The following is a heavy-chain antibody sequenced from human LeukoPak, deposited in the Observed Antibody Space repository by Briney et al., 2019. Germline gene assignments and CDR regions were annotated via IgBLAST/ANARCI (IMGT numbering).Heavy chain of an antibody. D-gene: IGHD1-26*01. V-gene: IGHV3-30*04. CDR1: GFTFSSFA. Sequence: GRSLRLSCPASGFTFSSFAVHWVRQAPAKGLEWVAVISYDGNNKYYADSVKGRFTISRDKSKNTLFLQMNSLRAEDTAVYYCAGDMVGASPWGYYFNYWGQGTLVTVSS. J-gene: IGHJ4*02. CDR3: AGDMVGASPWGYYFNY. CDR2: ISYDGNNK.